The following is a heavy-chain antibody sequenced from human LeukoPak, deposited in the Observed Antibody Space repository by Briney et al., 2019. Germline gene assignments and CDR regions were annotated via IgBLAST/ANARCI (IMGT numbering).Heavy chain of an antibody. J-gene: IGHJ4*02. V-gene: IGHV3-23*01. D-gene: IGHD6-6*01. Sequence: PGGSLRLSCAASGFTFSSYAMSWVRQAPGKGLEWVSAISGSDGSTYYADSVKGRFAISRDNSKNTLFLQMNSLRAEDTAVYYCAKGSSSNIAARLNYWGQGTLVTVSS. CDR1: GFTFSSYA. CDR3: AKGSSSNIAARLNY. CDR2: ISGSDGST.